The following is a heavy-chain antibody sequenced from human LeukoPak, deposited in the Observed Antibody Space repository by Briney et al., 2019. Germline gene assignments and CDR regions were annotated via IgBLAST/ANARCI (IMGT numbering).Heavy chain of an antibody. CDR1: GFTFSSYV. D-gene: IGHD2/OR15-2a*01. CDR3: AREVESLLDAF. Sequence: GGSLRLSCAASGFTFSSYVMSWVRQAPGKGLEWVSTITGGSGNTYYADSVKGRFTISRDNAKNTLYLQMNSLRVEDTAVYYCAREVESLLDAFWGQGTLVTVSS. CDR2: ITGGSGNT. V-gene: IGHV3-23*01. J-gene: IGHJ4*02.